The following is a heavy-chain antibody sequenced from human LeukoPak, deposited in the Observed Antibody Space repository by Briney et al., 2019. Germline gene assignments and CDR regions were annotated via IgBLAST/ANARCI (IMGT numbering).Heavy chain of an antibody. Sequence: KPGGFLRLSCGASGFSFNESYMTWIRQASGKGLEWVAYISGRSYSMYYADSVKGRFTISRDNARNSLYLHMNSLRADDTAVYYCARGKRRFDSWGQGTLVTVSS. J-gene: IGHJ4*02. CDR1: GFSFNESY. V-gene: IGHV3-11*01. CDR2: ISGRSYSM. CDR3: ARGKRRFDS.